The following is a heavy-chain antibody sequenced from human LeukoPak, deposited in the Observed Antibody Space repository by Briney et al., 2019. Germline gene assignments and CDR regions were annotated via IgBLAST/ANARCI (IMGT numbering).Heavy chain of an antibody. CDR3: ARGHQPPYYGMDV. V-gene: IGHV1-69*02. J-gene: IGHJ6*02. CDR1: GGTFSSYT. Sequence: ASVKVSCKASGGTFSSYTISWVRQAPGQGLEWMGRIIPILGIANYAQKSQGRVTITADKSTSTAYMELSSLRSEDTAVFYCARGHQPPYYGMDVWGQGTTVTVSS. CDR2: IIPILGIA.